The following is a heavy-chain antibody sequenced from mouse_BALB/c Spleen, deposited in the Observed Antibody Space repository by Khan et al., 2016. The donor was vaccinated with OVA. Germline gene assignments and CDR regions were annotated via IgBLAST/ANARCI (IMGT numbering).Heavy chain of an antibody. CDR2: IDPYYGGA. J-gene: IGHJ2*01. CDR1: GYSFTGYN. V-gene: IGHV1S135*01. CDR3: TIWYGSDVRYYFDY. Sequence: VQLKQSGPELEKPGASVKISCKASGYSFTGYNMHWVKQSNGKSLEWIGNIDPYYGGATYNQKFKGKATLTVDKSSSTAYMQLKSLTSEDSAVYYVTIWYGSDVRYYFDYWGQDTTLTVSS. D-gene: IGHD2-10*02.